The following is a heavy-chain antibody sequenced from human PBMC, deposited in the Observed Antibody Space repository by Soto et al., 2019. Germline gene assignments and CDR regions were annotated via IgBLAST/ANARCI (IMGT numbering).Heavy chain of an antibody. V-gene: IGHV1-2*02. J-gene: IGHJ4*02. Sequence: GXSVKVSCKASGYPFIGFYMHWVRQAPGQGLEWMGWINPNSGGTKSAEKFQGRVTMTRDTSISTAYMELSRLTSDDTAVYYCASAEVTGTAGLDFCGQGTQVTVSS. D-gene: IGHD6-19*01. CDR2: INPNSGGT. CDR3: ASAEVTGTAGLDF. CDR1: GYPFIGFY.